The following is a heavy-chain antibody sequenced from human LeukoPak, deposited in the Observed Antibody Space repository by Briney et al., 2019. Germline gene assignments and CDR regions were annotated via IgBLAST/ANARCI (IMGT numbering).Heavy chain of an antibody. D-gene: IGHD3-3*01. CDR2: IRYDGNSK. V-gene: IGHV3-30*02. CDR3: AKDGGMRSDFDY. Sequence: GGSLRLSCAGSGFSISNSGMHWVRQAPGKGLEWVAFIRYDGNSKYYADSVKGRFTISRDSSKNTLFLQMNSLTVEDTAVYYCAKDGGMRSDFDYWGQGTLVTVSS. J-gene: IGHJ4*02. CDR1: GFSISNSG.